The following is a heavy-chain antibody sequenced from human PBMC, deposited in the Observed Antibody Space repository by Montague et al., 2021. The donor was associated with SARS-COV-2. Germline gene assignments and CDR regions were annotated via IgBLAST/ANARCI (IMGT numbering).Heavy chain of an antibody. Sequence: SETLSLTCSVSGVSISSGSYYWSWVRQPLGKGLEWIGNVYHTGSTNYNPSLKSRVTLSIGTSKNQFSLNLTSVTAADTAVYYCVREKYYFDDSGSKWGQGTLVTV. CDR3: VREKYYFDDSGSK. CDR2: VYHTGST. J-gene: IGHJ4*02. V-gene: IGHV4-61*01. CDR1: GVSISSGSYY. D-gene: IGHD3-22*01.